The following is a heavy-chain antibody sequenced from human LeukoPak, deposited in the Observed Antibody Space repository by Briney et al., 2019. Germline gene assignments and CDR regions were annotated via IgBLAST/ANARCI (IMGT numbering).Heavy chain of an antibody. CDR2: INHSGST. CDR3: AREGIVATFWLFSLRGNWFDP. J-gene: IGHJ5*02. V-gene: IGHV4-34*01. D-gene: IGHD5-12*01. Sequence: SETLSLTCAVYGGSFSGYYWSWIRQPPGKGLEWIGEINHSGSTNYNPSLKSRVTISVDTSKNQFSLKLSSVTAADTAVYYCAREGIVATFWLFSLRGNWFDPWGQGTLVTVSS. CDR1: GGSFSGYY.